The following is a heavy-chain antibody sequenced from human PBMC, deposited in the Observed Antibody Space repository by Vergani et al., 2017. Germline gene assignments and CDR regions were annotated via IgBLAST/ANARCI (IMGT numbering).Heavy chain of an antibody. J-gene: IGHJ5*02. CDR1: GGTFSSYA. CDR3: ASGGIYGDYAGNWFDP. CDR2: IIPIFGPA. D-gene: IGHD4-17*01. Sequence: QVQLVQSGAEVKKPGSSVKVSCKASGGTFSSYAISWVRQAPGQGLEWMGGIIPIFGPAHYAQKFQGRVTITADESTSTAYMELRSLRSEDTAVYYCASGGIYGDYAGNWFDPWGQGTLVTVSS. V-gene: IGHV1-69*01.